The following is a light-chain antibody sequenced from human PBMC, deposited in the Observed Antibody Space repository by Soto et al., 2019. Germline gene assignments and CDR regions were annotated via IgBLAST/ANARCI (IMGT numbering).Light chain of an antibody. CDR3: NST. CDR2: GAS. J-gene: IGKJ4*01. CDR1: QRVSSSY. V-gene: IGKV3-20*01. Sequence: EIVLTQSPGTLSLSPGERATLSCRASQRVSSSYLAWYQQKPGQAPRLLIYGASSRATGIPDRFSGSGSGTDFTLTISRLEPEDFAVYYCNSTFGGGTKVEIK.